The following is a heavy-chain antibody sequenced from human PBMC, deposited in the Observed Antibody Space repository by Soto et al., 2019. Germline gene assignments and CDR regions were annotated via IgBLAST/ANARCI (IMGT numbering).Heavy chain of an antibody. V-gene: IGHV3-30*03. J-gene: IGHJ6*02. CDR2: IPYDGSNK. CDR1: GFTFSSYS. CDR3: ARSGTAAYYGMDV. Sequence: GGSLRLSCAASGFTFSSYSMNWVRQAPGKGLEWVAVIPYDGSNKYYADSVKGRFTISRDNSKNTLYLQMNSLRAEDTDVYYCARSGTAAYYGMDVWGQGTTVTVSS. D-gene: IGHD2-21*02.